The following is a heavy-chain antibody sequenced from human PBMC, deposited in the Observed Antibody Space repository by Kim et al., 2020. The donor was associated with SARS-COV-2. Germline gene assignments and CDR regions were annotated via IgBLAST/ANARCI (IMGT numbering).Heavy chain of an antibody. CDR2: ISAYNGNT. D-gene: IGHD3-10*01. J-gene: IGHJ5*02. CDR1: GYTFTSYG. Sequence: ASVKVSCKASGYTFTSYGISWVRQAPGQGLEWMGWISAYNGNTNYAQKLQGRVTMTTDTSTSTAYMELRSLRSDDTAVYYCARDPQKKIWFGESRRGRNWFDPWGQGTLVTVSS. V-gene: IGHV1-18*04. CDR3: ARDPQKKIWFGESRRGRNWFDP.